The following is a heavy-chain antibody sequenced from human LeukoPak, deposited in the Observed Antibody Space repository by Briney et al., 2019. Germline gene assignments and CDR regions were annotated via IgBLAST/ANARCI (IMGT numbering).Heavy chain of an antibody. CDR3: ARSGSIVVVPAAIPAPIDY. V-gene: IGHV3-30-3*01. Sequence: PGGSLRLSCAASGFTFSSYAMHWVRQAPGKGLEWVAVISYDGSNKYYADSVKGRFTISRDNSKNTLYLQMNSLRAEDTAVYYCARSGSIVVVPAAIPAPIDYWGQGTLVTVSS. J-gene: IGHJ4*02. CDR1: GFTFSSYA. CDR2: ISYDGSNK. D-gene: IGHD2-2*02.